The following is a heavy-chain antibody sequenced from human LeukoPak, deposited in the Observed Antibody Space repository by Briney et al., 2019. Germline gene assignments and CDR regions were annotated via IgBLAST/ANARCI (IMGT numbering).Heavy chain of an antibody. D-gene: IGHD3-3*01. CDR1: GRSISSGGYY. CDR2: IYNSGSA. CDR3: ARGSESDPVYFDY. Sequence: SQTLSLTCTVSGRSISSGGYYWSWIRQHPGKGLEWIGYIYNSGSADFNPSLKSRGTISVDTSKNQFSLKLSSMTAADTAVYYCARGSESDPVYFDYWGQGTLVTVSS. J-gene: IGHJ4*02. V-gene: IGHV4-31*03.